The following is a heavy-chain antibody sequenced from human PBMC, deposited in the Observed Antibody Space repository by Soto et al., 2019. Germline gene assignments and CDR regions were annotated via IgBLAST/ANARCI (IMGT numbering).Heavy chain of an antibody. CDR3: ARGRGTVATITRSLLSDY. CDR2: IYYSGST. CDR1: GGSISSGGYY. J-gene: IGHJ4*02. V-gene: IGHV4-31*03. D-gene: IGHD5-12*01. Sequence: QVQLQESGPGLVKPSQTLSLTCTVSGGSISSGGYYWSWIRQHPGKGLEWIGYIYYSGSTYYTPSLRSGVTISVATANNQFSLKLSSVTAADTAVYYWARGRGTVATITRSLLSDYWGQGPLVTVSS.